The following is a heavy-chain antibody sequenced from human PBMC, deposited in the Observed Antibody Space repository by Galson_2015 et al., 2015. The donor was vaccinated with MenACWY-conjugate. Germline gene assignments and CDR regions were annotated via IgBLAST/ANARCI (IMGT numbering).Heavy chain of an antibody. V-gene: IGHV4-4*02. J-gene: IGHJ4*02. Sequence: SETLSLTCAISGDSISSNVWWNWVRQPPGEGLEWIAEISHTGSTNYNPSLKSRVTMSVDKSKNQFSLDLSSVTAADTAVYYCARIPTWGSSFGYFDYWGQGILVAVSS. CDR2: ISHTGST. D-gene: IGHD7-27*01. CDR1: GDSISSNVW. CDR3: ARIPTWGSSFGYFDY.